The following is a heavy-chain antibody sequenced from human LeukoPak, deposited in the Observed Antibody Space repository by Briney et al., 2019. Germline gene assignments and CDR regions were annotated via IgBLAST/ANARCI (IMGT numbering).Heavy chain of an antibody. V-gene: IGHV4-34*01. Sequence: PGXGLEXIGEINHSGSTNYNPSLKSRVTISVDTSKNQFSLKLSSVTAADTAVYYCARGGVLWFGELSYYFDYWGQGTLVTVSS. CDR3: ARGGVLWFGELSYYFDY. J-gene: IGHJ4*02. CDR2: INHSGST. D-gene: IGHD3-10*01.